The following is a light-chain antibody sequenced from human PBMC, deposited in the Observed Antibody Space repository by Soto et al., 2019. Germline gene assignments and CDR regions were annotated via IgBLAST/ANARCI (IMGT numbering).Light chain of an antibody. V-gene: IGKV1-5*03. CDR2: KTS. CDR3: QQYKNYPNT. J-gene: IGKJ2*01. CDR1: QSISSW. Sequence: DIQMTQSPSTLSASVGDRVTITCRASQSISSWLAWHQQKPGKAPKLLIYKTSSLQTGVPSRFSGSGSETEFILTISSLQPDDFATYYCQQYKNYPNTFVQGTKLEIK.